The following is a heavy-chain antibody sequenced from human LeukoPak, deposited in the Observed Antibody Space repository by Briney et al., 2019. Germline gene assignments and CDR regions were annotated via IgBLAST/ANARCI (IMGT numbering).Heavy chain of an antibody. Sequence: GGSLRLSCAASLFTFSSYAMTWVRQAPGKGLEWVSTINPSGGDTYYADSVRGRFTISRDNSKKTLYLQMDSLRAEDTAVYYCAKAYNYRSGSYYSFFDNWGQGTLVTVSS. CDR2: INPSGGDT. CDR3: AKAYNYRSGSYYSFFDN. CDR1: LFTFSSYA. V-gene: IGHV3-23*01. D-gene: IGHD3-10*01. J-gene: IGHJ4*02.